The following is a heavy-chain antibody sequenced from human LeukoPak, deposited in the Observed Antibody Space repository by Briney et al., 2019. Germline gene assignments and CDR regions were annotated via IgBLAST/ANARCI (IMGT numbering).Heavy chain of an antibody. J-gene: IGHJ4*02. Sequence: GASVKVSCKASGYTFTGYYMHWVRQAPGQGLEWMGWINPNSGGTNYAQEFQGRVTMTRDTSISTAYMELSRLRSDDTAVYYCARAVTSRPLSDYWGQGTLVTVSS. CDR3: ARAVTSRPLSDY. V-gene: IGHV1-2*02. D-gene: IGHD4-17*01. CDR2: INPNSGGT. CDR1: GYTFTGYY.